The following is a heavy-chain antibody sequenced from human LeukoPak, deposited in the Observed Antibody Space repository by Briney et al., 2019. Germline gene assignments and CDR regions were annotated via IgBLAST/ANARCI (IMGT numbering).Heavy chain of an antibody. J-gene: IGHJ4*02. D-gene: IGHD5-12*01. CDR3: ARDLFTGYSGYEGLFDY. CDR2: TYYRSKWYN. Sequence: SQTLSLTCALSGDSVSSNSAAWNWIRQSPSRGLEWLGRTYYRSKWYNDYAVSVKSRITINPDTSKNQFSLQLNSVTPEDTAVYYCARDLFTGYSGYEGLFDYWGQGTLVTVSS. V-gene: IGHV6-1*01. CDR1: GDSVSSNSAA.